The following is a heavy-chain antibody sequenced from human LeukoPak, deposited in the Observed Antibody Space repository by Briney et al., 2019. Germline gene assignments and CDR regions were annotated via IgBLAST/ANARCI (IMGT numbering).Heavy chain of an antibody. CDR1: GFTFSDYY. Sequence: PGGSLRLSCAASGFTFSDYYMSWIRQAPGKGLEWVSYISSSGSTIYYADSVKGRFTISRDNAKNSLYLQMNSLRAEDTAVYYCARGSYSSSWYERLVDYWGQGTLVTVSS. CDR3: ARGSYSSSWYERLVDY. CDR2: ISSSGSTI. V-gene: IGHV3-11*04. D-gene: IGHD6-13*01. J-gene: IGHJ4*02.